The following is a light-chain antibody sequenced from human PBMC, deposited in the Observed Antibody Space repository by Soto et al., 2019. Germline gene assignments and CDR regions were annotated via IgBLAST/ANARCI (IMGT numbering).Light chain of an antibody. J-gene: IGLJ2*01. CDR1: SRDVGGYNY. CDR2: EVS. Sequence: QSVLTQPASVSGSPGQSITISCTGTSRDVGGYNYVSWHQQHPGKAPKLMVYEVSNRPSGVSNRFSGSKSGNTASLTISGLQAEDEADYYCSSYTSSSTGVVFGGGTKLTVL. V-gene: IGLV2-14*01. CDR3: SSYTSSSTGVV.